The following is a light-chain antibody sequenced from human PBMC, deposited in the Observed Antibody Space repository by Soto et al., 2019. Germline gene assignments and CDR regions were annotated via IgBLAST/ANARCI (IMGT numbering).Light chain of an antibody. CDR1: QSVGGN. J-gene: IGKJ1*01. Sequence: EIVMTQSPATLSVSPGEIATLSCRASQSVGGNLAWYQQKPGQAPRLLIYAASTRATSVPARFSGSGSGTEFTLPISSLQSEDFAAYYCQQYNNWPPWTFGQGTKVEIK. CDR3: QQYNNWPPWT. CDR2: AAS. V-gene: IGKV3-15*01.